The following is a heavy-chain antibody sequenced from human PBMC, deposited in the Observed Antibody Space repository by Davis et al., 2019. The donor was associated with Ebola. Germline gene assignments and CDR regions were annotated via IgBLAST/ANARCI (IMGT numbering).Heavy chain of an antibody. Sequence: GESLKISCAASGFTFSSYGMHWVRQAPGKGLEWVSVIYSGGSTYYADSVKGRFTISRDNSKNTLYLQMNSLRAEDTAVYYCARDDGWDWGQGTLVTVSS. CDR2: IYSGGST. J-gene: IGHJ4*02. CDR3: ARDDGWD. V-gene: IGHV3-66*01. D-gene: IGHD1-26*01. CDR1: GFTFSSYG.